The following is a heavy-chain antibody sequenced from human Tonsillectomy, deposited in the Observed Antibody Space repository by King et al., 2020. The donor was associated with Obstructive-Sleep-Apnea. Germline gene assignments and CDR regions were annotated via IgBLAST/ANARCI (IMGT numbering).Heavy chain of an antibody. Sequence: VQLQESGPGLVKPSETLSLTCTVSDGSISPYYWSWIRQPPGKGLEWIGYMYYSGSTNYNPSLKSRVTVSLDMSKNQFSLKLSSVTAADTAVYYYARDRNDWYGYYGMDVWGQGTTVTVSS. CDR2: MYYSGST. CDR1: DGSISPYY. J-gene: IGHJ6*02. CDR3: ARDRNDWYGYYGMDV. D-gene: IGHD3-9*01. V-gene: IGHV4-59*01.